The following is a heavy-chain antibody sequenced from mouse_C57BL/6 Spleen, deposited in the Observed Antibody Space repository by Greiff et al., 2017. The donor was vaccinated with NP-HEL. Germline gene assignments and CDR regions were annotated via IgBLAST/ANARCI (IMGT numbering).Heavy chain of an antibody. V-gene: IGHV5-4*01. D-gene: IGHD1-1*01. CDR1: GFTFSSYA. CDR2: ISDGGSYT. J-gene: IGHJ1*03. Sequence: EVQLVESGGGLVKPGGSLKLSCAASGFTFSSYAMPWVRQTPEKRLEWVGTISDGGSYTYYPDNVKGRFTISRDKATNNLYLQMSHLKSEDTAMYYCARDYHYGSSYWYFDVWGTGTTVTVSS. CDR3: ARDYHYGSSYWYFDV.